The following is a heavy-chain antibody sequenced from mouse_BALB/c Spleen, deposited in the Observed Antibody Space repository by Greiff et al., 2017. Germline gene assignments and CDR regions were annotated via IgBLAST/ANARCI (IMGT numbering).Heavy chain of an antibody. CDR1: GYSITSDYA. Sequence: EVKLQESGPGLVKPSQSLSLTCTVTGYSITSDYAWNWIRQFPGNKLEWMGYISYSGSTSYNPSLKSRISITRDTSKNQFFLQLNSVTTEDTATYYCAVLRYAMDYWGQGTSVTVSS. CDR2: ISYSGST. CDR3: AVLRYAMDY. D-gene: IGHD1-1*01. V-gene: IGHV3-2*02. J-gene: IGHJ4*01.